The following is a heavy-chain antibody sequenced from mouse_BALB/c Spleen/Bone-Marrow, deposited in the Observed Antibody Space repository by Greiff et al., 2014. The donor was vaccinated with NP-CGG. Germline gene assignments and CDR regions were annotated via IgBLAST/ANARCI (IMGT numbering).Heavy chain of an antibody. J-gene: IGHJ1*01. Sequence: EVQLVESGGGLVQPGGSLRLSCATSGFTFTDYYMSWVHQPPGKALEWLGFIRNKANGYTTEYSASVKGRFTISRDNSQSILYLQMNTLRAEDSATYYCARDKNYGSYWYFDVWGAGTTVTVSS. D-gene: IGHD2-1*01. CDR2: IRNKANGYTT. V-gene: IGHV7-3*02. CDR3: ARDKNYGSYWYFDV. CDR1: GFTFTDYY.